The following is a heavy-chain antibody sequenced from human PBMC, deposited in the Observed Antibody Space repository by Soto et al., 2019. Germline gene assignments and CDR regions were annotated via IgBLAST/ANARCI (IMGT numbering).Heavy chain of an antibody. V-gene: IGHV1-46*03. J-gene: IGHJ6*03. CDR1: GYTFTSYY. D-gene: IGHD3-3*01. Sequence: QVQLVQSGAEVKKPGASVKVSCKASGYTFTSYYMHWVRQAPGQGLEWMGIINPSGGSTSYAKKFQGRVNMTRDTSTSTVYMELSSLRSEDTAVYYCARGYDFWSGSYYMDVWGKGTTVTVSS. CDR2: INPSGGST. CDR3: ARGYDFWSGSYYMDV.